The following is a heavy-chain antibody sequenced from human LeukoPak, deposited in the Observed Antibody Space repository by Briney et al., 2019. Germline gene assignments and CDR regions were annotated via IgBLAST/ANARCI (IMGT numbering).Heavy chain of an antibody. CDR2: ISGSGGST. Sequence: PGGSLRLSCAASGFTFSSYAMSWVRQAPGKGLEWVSAISGSGGSTYYADSVKGRFTISREHSKNTLYLQMNSLRAEDTAVYYCAKGAGIAVAGASPFDYWGQGTLVTVSS. V-gene: IGHV3-23*01. CDR1: GFTFSSYA. D-gene: IGHD6-19*01. J-gene: IGHJ4*02. CDR3: AKGAGIAVAGASPFDY.